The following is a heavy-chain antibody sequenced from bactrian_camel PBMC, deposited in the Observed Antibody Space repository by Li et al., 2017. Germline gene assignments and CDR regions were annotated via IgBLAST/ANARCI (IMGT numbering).Heavy chain of an antibody. CDR1: GLSVSDFS. D-gene: IGHD2*01. Sequence: QVQLVESGGGSVQAGGSLRLSCAPSGLSVSDFSMAWFRQSPGKEREGVAAIRRDDLTACTDSVKGRFTISKDNAGNSLSLHMTNLKPEDTAMYYCAANFGPYCSGPYLARRANFLGQGTQVTVS. J-gene: IGHJ4*01. CDR2: IRRDDLT. V-gene: IGHV3S55*01.